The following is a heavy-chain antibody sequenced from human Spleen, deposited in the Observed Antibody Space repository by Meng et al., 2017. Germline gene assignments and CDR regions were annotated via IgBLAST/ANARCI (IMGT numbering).Heavy chain of an antibody. V-gene: IGHV4-39*01. CDR2: IYHTGST. CDR1: GGSISRSSYY. D-gene: IGHD3-22*01. J-gene: IGHJ4*02. Sequence: GSLRLSCTVSGGSISRSSYYWGWIRQSPGKGLEWIGSIYHTGSTYYNPSLKSRVTISVDTSKNQFSLKLSSVTAADTAVYYCARQRLTYYYDSSGYYSRYFDYWGQGTLVTVSS. CDR3: ARQRLTYYYDSSGYYSRYFDY.